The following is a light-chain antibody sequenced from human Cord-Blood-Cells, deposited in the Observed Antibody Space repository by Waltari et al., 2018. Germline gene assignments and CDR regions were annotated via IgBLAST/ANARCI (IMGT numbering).Light chain of an antibody. CDR2: DAS. V-gene: IGKV3-11*01. CDR1: QSVSSY. CDR3: QQRSNWLT. J-gene: IGKJ4*01. Sequence: EIVLPHSPATLYLSPGDIATLPCRASQSVSSYLAWYQQKPGQAPRLLIYDASNRATGIPARFSGGVSGTDFTLTISSLAHEDFAVYYCQQRSNWLTFGGGTKVEIK.